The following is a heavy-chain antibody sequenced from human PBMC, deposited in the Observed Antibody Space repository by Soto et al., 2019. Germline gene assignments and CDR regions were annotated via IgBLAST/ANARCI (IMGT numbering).Heavy chain of an antibody. J-gene: IGHJ6*02. V-gene: IGHV1-2*02. Sequence: GASVKVSCKASGYTFTGCYMRWVRQAPGQGLEWMGWINPNSGGTNYAQKFQGRVTMTRDTSISTAYMELSRLRSDDTAVYYCARNRELLRNYYYYYGMDVWGQGTTVTVSS. D-gene: IGHD1-26*01. CDR1: GYTFTGCY. CDR2: INPNSGGT. CDR3: ARNRELLRNYYYYYGMDV.